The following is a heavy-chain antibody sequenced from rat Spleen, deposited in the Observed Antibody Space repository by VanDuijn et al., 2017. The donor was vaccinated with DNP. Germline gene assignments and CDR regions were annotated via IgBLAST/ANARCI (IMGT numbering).Heavy chain of an antibody. V-gene: IGHV2S8*01. J-gene: IGHJ2*01. CDR1: GFSLTSYG. CDR3: TRKMD. D-gene: IGHD1-12*02. Sequence: QVQLKESGPGLVQPSQTLSLTCTVSGFSLTSYGVSWIRQSPGKGLEWIAAISSVGSTYYNLALKSRLSISRDTSKSQVFLKMSILQTEDTAIYFCTRKMDWGQGVMVTVSA. CDR2: ISSVGST.